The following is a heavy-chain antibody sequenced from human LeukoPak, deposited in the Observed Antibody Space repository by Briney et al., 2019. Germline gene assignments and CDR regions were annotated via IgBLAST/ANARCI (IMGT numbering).Heavy chain of an antibody. V-gene: IGHV3-9*01. D-gene: IGHD1-14*01. Sequence: GRSLRLSCAASGFTFDDYAMHWVRQAPGKGLEWVSGISWNSGTKGYADSVKGRFTISRDNAKNSLYLQMNSLRAEDTAVYYCARYDYYYYYGMDVWGQGTTVTVSS. CDR3: ARYDYYYYYGMDV. CDR1: GFTFDDYA. CDR2: ISWNSGTK. J-gene: IGHJ6*02.